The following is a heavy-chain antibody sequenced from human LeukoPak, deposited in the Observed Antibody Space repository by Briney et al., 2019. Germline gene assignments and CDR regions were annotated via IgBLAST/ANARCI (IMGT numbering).Heavy chain of an antibody. V-gene: IGHV3-23*01. J-gene: IGHJ6*02. CDR3: ANSLEQLWFGELFNYYYGMDV. CDR2: ISGSGGST. CDR1: GSTVSSYA. D-gene: IGHD3-10*01. Sequence: PGGCLRLSCAPSGSTVSSYAMSWARQAPGKGLEWVSAISGSGGSTYYADSVKGRFTISRDNSKNTLYLQMNSLSAEDTAVYYCANSLEQLWFGELFNYYYGMDVWGQGTTVTVSS.